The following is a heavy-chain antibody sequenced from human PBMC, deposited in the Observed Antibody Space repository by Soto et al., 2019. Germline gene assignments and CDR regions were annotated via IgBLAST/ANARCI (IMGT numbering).Heavy chain of an antibody. CDR1: GYTFSNYG. J-gene: IGHJ5*02. Sequence: ASVKVSCKTSGYTFSNYGITWVRQAPGQPLEWLGWISLYSDGTNYSQKFQGRVSMTTDTSTTTAYMELRSLRSDDTAVYYCARVVPGAEAWFGPWCQGTLVTVPS. CDR3: ARVVPGAEAWFGP. CDR2: ISLYSDGT. V-gene: IGHV1-18*01. D-gene: IGHD2-2*01.